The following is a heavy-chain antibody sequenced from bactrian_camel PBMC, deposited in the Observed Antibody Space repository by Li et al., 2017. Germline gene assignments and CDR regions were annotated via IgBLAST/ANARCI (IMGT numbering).Heavy chain of an antibody. CDR3: AARYGGAEYVAERWLEPDEYNY. D-gene: IGHD5*01. Sequence: VQLVESGGGSVQAVWSLRLACAASDNVSKYYMAWFRQAPGKEREGVAAIVKAGSPTYTYSVMGRFTASQNAVTNTLYPQMNGLRPEDSAMYYCAARYGGAEYVAERWLEPDEYNYWGQGTQVTVS. V-gene: IGHV3S53*01. CDR1: DNVSKYY. J-gene: IGHJ4*01. CDR2: IVKAGSP.